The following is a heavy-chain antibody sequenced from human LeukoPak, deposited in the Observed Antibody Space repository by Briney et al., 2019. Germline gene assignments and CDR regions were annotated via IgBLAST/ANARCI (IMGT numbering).Heavy chain of an antibody. J-gene: IGHJ2*01. CDR2: INHSGST. D-gene: IGHD3-10*01. CDR3: ARGRYYYGSGSYYKPWYFDL. V-gene: IGHV4-34*01. CDR1: GGSFSGYY. Sequence: PSETLSLTCAVYGGSFSGYYWSWIRQPPGKGLEWIGEINHSGSTNYNPSLKSRVTISVDTSKNQFSLKLSSVTAADTAVYYCARGRYYYGSGSYYKPWYFDLWGRGTLVTVSS.